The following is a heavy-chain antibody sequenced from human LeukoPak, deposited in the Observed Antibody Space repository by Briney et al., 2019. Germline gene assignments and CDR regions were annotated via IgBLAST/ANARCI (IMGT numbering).Heavy chain of an antibody. CDR2: ISAYNGNT. CDR3: ARVYYYGSGSYYNTFDY. J-gene: IGHJ4*02. D-gene: IGHD3-10*01. V-gene: IGHV1-18*01. CDR1: GYTFTSYG. Sequence: GASVKVSCKASGYTFTSYGISWVRQAPGQGLEWMGWISAYNGNTNYAQKLQGRVTMTTDTSTSTAYMELRSLRSDDTAVYYCARVYYYGSGSYYNTFDYWDQGTLVTVSS.